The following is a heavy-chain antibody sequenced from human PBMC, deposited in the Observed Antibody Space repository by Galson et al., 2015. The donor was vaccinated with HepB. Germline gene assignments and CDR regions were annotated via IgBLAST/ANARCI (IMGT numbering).Heavy chain of an antibody. D-gene: IGHD3-3*01. V-gene: IGHV3-23*01. CDR2: INGRGNTP. J-gene: IGHJ4*02. CDR1: GFIFSNYA. Sequence: SLRLSCAASGFIFSNYAMSWVRQAPGKGLEWVSGINGRGNTPSYADSVKGRFTISRDNSKNTLYLQMNSLRAEDTAVYYCAAVEWSSDSDYWGQGTLVTVSS. CDR3: AAVEWSSDSDY.